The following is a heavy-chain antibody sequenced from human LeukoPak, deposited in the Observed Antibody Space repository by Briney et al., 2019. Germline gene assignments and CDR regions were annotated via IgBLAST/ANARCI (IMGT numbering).Heavy chain of an antibody. CDR2: INTDGSTT. CDR1: GFTFSNYW. CDR3: ARDSGTYYYYYMDV. D-gene: IGHD1-26*01. Sequence: PGGSLRLSCVAPGFTFSNYWMYWVRQAPGKGLVWVSRINTDGSTTSYADSVKGRFTISRDNAKNTLYLQMNSLRAEDTAVYYCARDSGTYYYYYMDVWGKGTTVTVSS. V-gene: IGHV3-74*01. J-gene: IGHJ6*03.